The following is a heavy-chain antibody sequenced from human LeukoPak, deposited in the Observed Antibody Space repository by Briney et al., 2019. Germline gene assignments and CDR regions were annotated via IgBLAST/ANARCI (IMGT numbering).Heavy chain of an antibody. CDR3: ARWMGVVITPYYYYYYGMDV. CDR2: INHSGST. V-gene: IGHV4-34*01. D-gene: IGHD3-22*01. CDR1: GGSISSGGYS. J-gene: IGHJ6*02. Sequence: KSSETLSLTCAVSGGSISSGGYSWSWIRQPPGKGLEWIGEINHSGSTNYNPSLKSRVTISVDTSKNQFSLKLSSVTAADTAVYYCARWMGVVITPYYYYYYGMDVWGQGTTVTVSS.